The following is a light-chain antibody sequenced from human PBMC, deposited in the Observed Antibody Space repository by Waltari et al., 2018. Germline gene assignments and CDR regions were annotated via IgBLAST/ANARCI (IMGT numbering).Light chain of an antibody. CDR1: QSISRY. CDR3: QKHGTLPAT. J-gene: IGKJ1*01. Sequence: EIMFTHSPGTLSLSPGERATLSCRASQSISRYLAWYQHKPGQAPRLLIYDASSRATGIPARFSGSGSGTDFSLTISRLEPEDFAVYYCQKHGTLPATFGEGTKVEIK. V-gene: IGKV3-20*01. CDR2: DAS.